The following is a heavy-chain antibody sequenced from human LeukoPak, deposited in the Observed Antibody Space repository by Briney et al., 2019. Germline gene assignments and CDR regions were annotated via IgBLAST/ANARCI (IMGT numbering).Heavy chain of an antibody. CDR2: INHSGST. Sequence: SSETLSLTCAVYGGSFSGYYWSWIRQPPGKGLEWIGEINHSGSTNYNPSLKSRVTISVDTSKNQFSLKLSSVTAADTAVYYCARARYSSSWRNWFDPWGQGTLVTVSS. D-gene: IGHD6-6*01. CDR1: GGSFSGYY. V-gene: IGHV4-34*01. CDR3: ARARYSSSWRNWFDP. J-gene: IGHJ5*02.